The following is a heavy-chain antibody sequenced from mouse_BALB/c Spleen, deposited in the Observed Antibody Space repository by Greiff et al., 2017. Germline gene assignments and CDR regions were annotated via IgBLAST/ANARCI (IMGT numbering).Heavy chain of an antibody. CDR2: INPSSGYT. CDR3: ARAGNYGGAMDY. J-gene: IGHJ4*01. Sequence: QVQLQQSGAELARPGASVKMSCKASGYTFTSYTMHWVKQRPGQGLEWIGYINPSSGYTNYNQKFKDKATLTADKSSSTAYMQLSSLTSEDSAVYYCARAGNYGGAMDYWGQGTSVTVSS. CDR1: GYTFTSYT. V-gene: IGHV1-4*01. D-gene: IGHD2-1*01.